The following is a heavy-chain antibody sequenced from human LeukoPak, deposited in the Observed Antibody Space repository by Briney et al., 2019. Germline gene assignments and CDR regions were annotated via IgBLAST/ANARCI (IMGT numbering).Heavy chain of an antibody. V-gene: IGHV6-1*01. Sequence: SQTLSLTCAISGDSVSTKSGALSWIRQSPSRGLEWLVRTYYRSKWYYDYAESVRSRITISPDTPKNQFFLHLNSVTPEDTAVYYCAGDGGNYSNSYSFDVWGQGTTVAVSS. D-gene: IGHD4-23*01. CDR3: AGDGGNYSNSYSFDV. J-gene: IGHJ6*02. CDR1: GDSVSTKSGA. CDR2: TYYRSKWYY.